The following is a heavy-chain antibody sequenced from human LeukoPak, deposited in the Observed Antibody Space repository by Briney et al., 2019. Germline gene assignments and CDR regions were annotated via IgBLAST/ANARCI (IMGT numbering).Heavy chain of an antibody. V-gene: IGHV1-18*01. CDR3: ARHIVVVPAAIQSWFDP. D-gene: IGHD2-2*01. CDR1: GYTFTSYG. J-gene: IGHJ5*02. CDR2: ISAYNGNT. Sequence: ASVKVSCKASGYTFTSYGISWVRQAPGQGLEWMGWISAYNGNTNYAQKLQGRVTMTTDTSTSTAYMELRSLRSDDTAVYYCARHIVVVPAAIQSWFDPWGQGTLVTVSS.